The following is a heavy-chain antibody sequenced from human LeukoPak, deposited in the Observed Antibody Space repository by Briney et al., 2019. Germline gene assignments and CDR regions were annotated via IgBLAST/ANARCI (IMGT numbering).Heavy chain of an antibody. V-gene: IGHV3-73*01. J-gene: IGHJ6*03. CDR2: IRSKANSYAT. CDR1: GFTFSGSA. D-gene: IGHD1-7*01. CDR3: TARITGTPLALNYYYMDV. Sequence: PGGSLRLSCAASGFTFSGSAMHWVRQASGKGLEWVGRIRSKANSYATAYAASVKGRFTISRDDSKNTAYLQMNSLKTEDTAVYYCTARITGTPLALNYYYMDVWGKGTRSPSP.